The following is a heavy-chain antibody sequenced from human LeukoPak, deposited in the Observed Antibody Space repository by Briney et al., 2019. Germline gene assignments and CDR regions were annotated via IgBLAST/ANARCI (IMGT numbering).Heavy chain of an antibody. V-gene: IGHV4-39*07. J-gene: IGHJ5*02. D-gene: IGHD4/OR15-4a*01. CDR2: VYYSGSI. CDR1: GDSITSGAYY. CDR3: ARRDYAAWFDP. Sequence: PSETLSLTCSVSGDSITSGAYYCAWLRQPPGKGLEWIGSVYYSGSIKYNPSLKGRVSISRDMSKNQFSLNLNSVNATDTAVYYCARRDYAAWFDPWGQGTLVTVSS.